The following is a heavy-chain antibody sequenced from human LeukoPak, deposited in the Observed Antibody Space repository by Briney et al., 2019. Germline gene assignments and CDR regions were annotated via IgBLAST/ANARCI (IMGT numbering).Heavy chain of an antibody. D-gene: IGHD3-10*01. Sequence: LVWMGWINAGNGNTKYSQKFQGRVTITRDTSASTAYMELSSLSSEDTAVYYCATGITLFDYWGQGTLVTVSS. V-gene: IGHV1-3*01. CDR2: INAGNGNT. CDR3: ATGITLFDY. J-gene: IGHJ4*02.